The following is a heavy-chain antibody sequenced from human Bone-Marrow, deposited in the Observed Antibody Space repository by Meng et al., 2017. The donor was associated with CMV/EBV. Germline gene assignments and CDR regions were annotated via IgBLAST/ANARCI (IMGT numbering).Heavy chain of an antibody. J-gene: IGHJ4*02. CDR1: GGTFSSYA. V-gene: IGHV1-69*05. CDR3: ARGHSNYAPLDY. Sequence: SVKVSCKASGGTFSSYAISWVRQAPGQGLEWMGGIIPIFGTANYAQKFQGRVTITTDESTSTAYMELSSLRSEDTAVYYCARGHSNYAPLDYWAQGTLGTVSS. D-gene: IGHD4-11*01. CDR2: IIPIFGTA.